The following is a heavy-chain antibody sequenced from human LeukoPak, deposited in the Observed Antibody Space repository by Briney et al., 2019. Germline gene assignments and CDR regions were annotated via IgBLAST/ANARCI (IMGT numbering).Heavy chain of an antibody. J-gene: IGHJ3*02. CDR2: IWYDGSNK. V-gene: IGHV3-33*01. Sequence: QPGRSLRLSCAASGFTFSSHGMHWVRQAPGKGLEWVAVIWYDGSNKYYADSVKGRFTISRDNSKNTLYLQMNSLRAEDTAVYYCATLAVAFDIWGQGTMVTVSS. D-gene: IGHD6-19*01. CDR3: ATLAVAFDI. CDR1: GFTFSSHG.